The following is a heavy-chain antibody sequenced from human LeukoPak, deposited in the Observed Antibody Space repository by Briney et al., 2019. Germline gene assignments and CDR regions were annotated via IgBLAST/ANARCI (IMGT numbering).Heavy chain of an antibody. CDR2: IQTSGST. CDR3: ARDRYLMDRPAWFDP. D-gene: IGHD2-8*01. J-gene: IGHJ5*02. Sequence: SETLSLTCTVSGGSISSGSYYWSWIRQPAGKGLEWIGRIQTSGSTNYNPSLKSRVTISVDTFMNQFSLKLSSVTAADTAVYYCARDRYLMDRPAWFDPWGQGTLVTVSS. V-gene: IGHV4-61*02. CDR1: GGSISSGSYY.